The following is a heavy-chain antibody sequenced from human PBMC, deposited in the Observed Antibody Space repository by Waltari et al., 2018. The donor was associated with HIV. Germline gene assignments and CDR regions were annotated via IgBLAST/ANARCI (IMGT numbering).Heavy chain of an antibody. V-gene: IGHV3-74*01. Sequence: EVQLVESGGGLVQPGGSLRLSCAASGFTFSSYWMHWVRQAPGKGLVWGSRSSSDSSNTGYSNSVKGRFTISRDNAKNTLYLQMSSLRAEDTAVYYCARIYSSGWYEYFDYWGQGTLVTVSS. CDR1: GFTFSSYW. CDR2: SSSDSSNT. D-gene: IGHD6-19*01. J-gene: IGHJ4*02. CDR3: ARIYSSGWYEYFDY.